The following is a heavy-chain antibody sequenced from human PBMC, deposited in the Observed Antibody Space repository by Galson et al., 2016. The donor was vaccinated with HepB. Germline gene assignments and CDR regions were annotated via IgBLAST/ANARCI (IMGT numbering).Heavy chain of an antibody. CDR3: ARESPRKLELRG. Sequence: SVKVSCKASGYTFRNYYMQWVRQAPGQGLEWVGRINPNSGVTNYPQKSQGRVTMTSDTSINTASLELGRLTSDDTAVYYCARESPRKLELRGWGQGTLVTVSS. D-gene: IGHD1-7*01. J-gene: IGHJ4*02. CDR1: GYTFRNYY. CDR2: INPNSGVT. V-gene: IGHV1-2*06.